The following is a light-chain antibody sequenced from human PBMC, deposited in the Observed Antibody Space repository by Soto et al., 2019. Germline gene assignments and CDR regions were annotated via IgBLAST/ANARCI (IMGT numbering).Light chain of an antibody. CDR3: ASWDDSLNVVV. J-gene: IGLJ2*01. Sequence: QSVLTQPPSASGTPGQRVTSSCSGISSNIGSNTVNWYQQLPGTAPKLLIYISNQRPSGVPDRFSGSKSDTSASLAISGLQSEDEADYYCASWDDSLNVVVFGGGTKLTVL. CDR2: ISN. CDR1: SSNIGSNT. V-gene: IGLV1-44*01.